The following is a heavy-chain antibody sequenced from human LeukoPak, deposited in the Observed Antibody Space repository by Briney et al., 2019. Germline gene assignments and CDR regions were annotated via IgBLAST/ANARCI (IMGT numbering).Heavy chain of an antibody. J-gene: IGHJ4*02. CDR3: ARTGSSWYSLVFDY. Sequence: ASVKVSCKASGYTFTGYYMHWVRQAPGQGLEWMGWINPNSGGTNYAQKLQGRVTMTTDTSTSTAYMELRTLRSDDTAVYYCARTGSSWYSLVFDYWGQGTLVTVSS. CDR1: GYTFTGYY. V-gene: IGHV1-2*02. D-gene: IGHD6-13*01. CDR2: INPNSGGT.